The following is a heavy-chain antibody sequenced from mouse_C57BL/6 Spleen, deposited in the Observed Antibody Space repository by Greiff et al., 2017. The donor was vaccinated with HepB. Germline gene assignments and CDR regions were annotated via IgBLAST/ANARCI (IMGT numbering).Heavy chain of an antibody. CDR1: GFNIKDDY. V-gene: IGHV14-4*01. CDR3: TASSSYAMDY. CDR2: IDPENGDT. D-gene: IGHD1-1*01. Sequence: VQLQQSGAELVRPGASVKLSCTASGFNIKDDYMHWVKQRPEQGLEWIGWIDPENGDTEYASKFQGKATITADTSSNTAYLQLSSLTSEDTAVYYCTASSSYAMDYWGQGTSVTVSS. J-gene: IGHJ4*01.